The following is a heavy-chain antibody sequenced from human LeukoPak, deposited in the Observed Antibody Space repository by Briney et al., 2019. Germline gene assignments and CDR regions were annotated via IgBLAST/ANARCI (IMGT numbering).Heavy chain of an antibody. V-gene: IGHV3-21*01. CDR2: ITATSLHI. CDR1: GVTFSGYS. J-gene: IGHJ3*02. D-gene: IGHD3-3*01. Sequence: GGSLRLSCAASGVTFSGYSMNWVRQAPGKGLEWVSAITATSLHIYYADSVKVRFTISRDNSKNTLYLQMDSLRAEDTAVYSCAKDFTIFGAAGWAFDIWGQGTMVTASS. CDR3: AKDFTIFGAAGWAFDI.